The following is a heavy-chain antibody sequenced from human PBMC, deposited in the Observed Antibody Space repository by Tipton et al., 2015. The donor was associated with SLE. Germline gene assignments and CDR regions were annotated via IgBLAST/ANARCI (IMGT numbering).Heavy chain of an antibody. CDR3: ARETGTYYSTWFDS. D-gene: IGHD1-26*01. Sequence: TLSLTCAVSGYSISSGYYWGWIRQSPGKGLEWIGSMYHSGGTYFNPSLRSRVSISVDVSRNQFSLTLNSVTAADTATYSCARETGTYYSTWFDSWGQGTLVTVSS. CDR1: GYSISSGYY. CDR2: MYHSGGT. J-gene: IGHJ5*01. V-gene: IGHV4-38-2*02.